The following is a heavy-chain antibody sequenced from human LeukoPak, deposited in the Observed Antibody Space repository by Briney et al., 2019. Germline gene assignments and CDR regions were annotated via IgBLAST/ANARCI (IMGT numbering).Heavy chain of an antibody. J-gene: IGHJ1*01. V-gene: IGHV5-51*01. D-gene: IGHD6-13*01. Sequence: GESLEISWKGSGCRFTSYWIGWVRQMPGKGMEWMGIIYPGDSDTRYSPSFQGQVTISADKSISTAYLQWSSLKASDTAMYYCARSVSSWYPEYFQHWGQGTLVTVSS. CDR3: ARSVSSWYPEYFQH. CDR1: GCRFTSYW. CDR2: IYPGDSDT.